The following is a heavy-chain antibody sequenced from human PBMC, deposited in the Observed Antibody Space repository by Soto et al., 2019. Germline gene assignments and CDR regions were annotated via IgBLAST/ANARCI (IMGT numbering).Heavy chain of an antibody. J-gene: IGHJ4*02. CDR3: ARETYYYDSSGYYSPHFIDY. V-gene: IGHV3-48*01. CDR1: GFTFSSYS. D-gene: IGHD3-22*01. CDR2: ISSSSSTI. Sequence: GGSLRLSCAASGFTFSSYSMNWVRQAPGKGLEWVSYISSSSSTIYYADSVKGRFTISRDNAKNSLYLQMNSLRAEDTAVYYCARETYYYDSSGYYSPHFIDYWGQGTLVTVSS.